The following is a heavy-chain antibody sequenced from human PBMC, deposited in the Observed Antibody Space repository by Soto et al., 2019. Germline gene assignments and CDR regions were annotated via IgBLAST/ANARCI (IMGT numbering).Heavy chain of an antibody. CDR1: GLTFSSYD. V-gene: IGHV3-13*01. CDR3: ARGDREAMVRAVWNGMDV. Sequence: PGGSLRLSCAASGLTFSSYDMHWVRQAAGKGLEWVSAIGTAGDTYYPGSVKGRFTISRENAKNSLYLQMNSLRAGDTAVYYCARGDREAMVRAVWNGMDVWGQGTTVTVSS. D-gene: IGHD3-10*01. J-gene: IGHJ6*02. CDR2: IGTAGDT.